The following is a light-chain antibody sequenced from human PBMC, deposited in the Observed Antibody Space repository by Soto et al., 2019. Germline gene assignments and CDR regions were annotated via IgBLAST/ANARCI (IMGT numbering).Light chain of an antibody. Sequence: DIQMTQSPSSLSVSVGDRVTITCRASQSITNYLNWYQQQPGKAPKLLVYAASSLQSGVPSRFSGNGSGTDFTLTISSLQPEDFASYYCQQSDSFPYSFGQGTMLEIK. CDR2: AAS. V-gene: IGKV1-39*01. J-gene: IGKJ2*01. CDR3: QQSDSFPYS. CDR1: QSITNY.